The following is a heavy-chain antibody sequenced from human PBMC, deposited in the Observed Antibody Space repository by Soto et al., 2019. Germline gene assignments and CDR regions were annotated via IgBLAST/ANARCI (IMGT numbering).Heavy chain of an antibody. CDR1: GFTFSNYA. D-gene: IGHD6-19*01. V-gene: IGHV3-30-3*01. CDR3: AREAHSSGWYTAEY. J-gene: IGHJ4*02. Sequence: GGSLRLSCAASGFTFSNYAMHWVRQAPGEGLEWVAVVSYDGSNKYYADSVKGRLTISRDNSKNTVYLQMNSLRTEDTALYYCAREAHSSGWYTAEYWGQGTLVTVSS. CDR2: VSYDGSNK.